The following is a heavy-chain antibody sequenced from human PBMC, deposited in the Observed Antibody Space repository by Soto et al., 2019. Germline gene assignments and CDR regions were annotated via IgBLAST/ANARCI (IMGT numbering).Heavy chain of an antibody. D-gene: IGHD6-6*01. CDR3: ATLAAFSSSSVDDY. CDR1: GGSISSTDW. CDR2: AHHSGAT. V-gene: IGHV4-4*02. J-gene: IGHJ4*02. Sequence: SETLSLTCAVSGGSISSTDWWSWVRQHPAKRLEWIGEAHHSGATNYNLSLKGRVTISVDKSNAQFYLSRSSVTAADTAVYYCATLAAFSSSSVDDYWGQGIQVTVSS.